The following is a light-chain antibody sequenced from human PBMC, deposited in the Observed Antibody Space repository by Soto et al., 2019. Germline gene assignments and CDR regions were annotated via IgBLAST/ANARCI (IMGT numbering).Light chain of an antibody. CDR2: AVT. Sequence: QSALTQPASVSGSPGQSITISCTGTATDVGAYNYVSWYQQHPGRAPKLIIYAVTDRPSGVADRFSGSKSGDTASLTISGLQAEDEAHYYCSSYTTSTSFILFGGGTKVTVL. V-gene: IGLV2-14*01. J-gene: IGLJ2*01. CDR1: ATDVGAYNY. CDR3: SSYTTSTSFIL.